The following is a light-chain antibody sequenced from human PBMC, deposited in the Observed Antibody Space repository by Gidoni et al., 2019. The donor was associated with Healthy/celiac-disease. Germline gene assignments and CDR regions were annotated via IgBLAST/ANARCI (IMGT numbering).Light chain of an antibody. V-gene: IGKV1-6*01. Sequence: IQMTQSPSSLSESVGDRVTITCRASQGIRTDLGWYQQKPGKAPKLLIYAASRLQSGVPSRFSGSGSGTDFTLTISSLQPEDFATYYGLQDYNYPWTFGQGTKVEIK. J-gene: IGKJ1*01. CDR2: AAS. CDR3: LQDYNYPWT. CDR1: QGIRTD.